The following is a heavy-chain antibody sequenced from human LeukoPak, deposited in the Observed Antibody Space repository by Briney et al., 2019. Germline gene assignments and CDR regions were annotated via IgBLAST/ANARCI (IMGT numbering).Heavy chain of an antibody. CDR2: ISSSATYI. J-gene: IGHJ5*02. CDR3: ARANLASSFDP. D-gene: IGHD2-15*01. CDR1: GFTFSSYN. Sequence: GWSLRLSCAASGFTFSSYNMIWVRQAPGKGLEWVSSISSSATYIYYTDSLKGRFTISRDNAKNSLYLQMNSLSAEDTAVYYCARANLASSFDPWAQGTLVTVSS. V-gene: IGHV3-21*06.